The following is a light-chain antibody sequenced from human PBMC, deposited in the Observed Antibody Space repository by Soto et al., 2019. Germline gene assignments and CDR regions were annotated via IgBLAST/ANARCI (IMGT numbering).Light chain of an antibody. CDR1: SSNIGAGYD. V-gene: IGLV1-40*01. Sequence: QSVLTQPPSVSGAPGQRVTISCTGSSSNIGAGYDVHWYQQLPGTAPKLLIYGNSNRPSGVPDRFSGSKSGTSASLAITGVQAEDEADYYCQSYDSSLSGSKFGGGTQLTVL. CDR3: QSYDSSLSGSK. CDR2: GNS. J-gene: IGLJ2*01.